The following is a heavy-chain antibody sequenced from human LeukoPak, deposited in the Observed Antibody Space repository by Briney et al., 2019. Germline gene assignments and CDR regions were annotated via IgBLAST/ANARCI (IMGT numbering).Heavy chain of an antibody. V-gene: IGHV3-64*04. CDR1: GFTFSKYA. J-gene: IGHJ4*02. CDR2: ISSNGGST. D-gene: IGHD3-10*01. Sequence: GGSLRLSCSASGFTFSKYAIHWVRQAPGKGLEYVSGISSNGGSTYYAESVEGRFTISRDNSQNTLSLQMNRLRPDDTALYYCTKEGYYGSGSFPDYWGQGTLVTVSS. CDR3: TKEGYYGSGSFPDY.